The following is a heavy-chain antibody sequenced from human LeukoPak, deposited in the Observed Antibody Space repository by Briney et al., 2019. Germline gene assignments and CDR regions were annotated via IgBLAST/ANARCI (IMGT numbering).Heavy chain of an antibody. V-gene: IGHV3-23*01. CDR3: VKDSAGPYGTFHY. CDR2: ISDTGTST. CDR1: GFTFTSYA. D-gene: IGHD1-14*01. Sequence: QPGGSLRLSCEASGFTFTSYALTWVRQAPGEGLEWDSTISDTGTSTYYADSVKGRFTISRDNSKNTLYLQMSSLRAEDTAVYYCVKDSAGPYGTFHYWGQGTLVTVSS. J-gene: IGHJ4*02.